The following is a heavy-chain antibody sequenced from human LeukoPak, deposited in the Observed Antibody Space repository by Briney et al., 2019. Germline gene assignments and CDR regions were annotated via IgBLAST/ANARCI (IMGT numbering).Heavy chain of an antibody. Sequence: SETLSLTCTVSGGSIGSSSYYWGWIRQPPGKGLEWIGSIYYSGSTYYNPSLKSRVTISVDTSKNQFSLKLSSVTAADTAVYYCARQDMPWIQLRVGYYFDYWGQGTLVTVSS. CDR3: ARQDMPWIQLRVGYYFDY. CDR2: IYYSGST. V-gene: IGHV4-39*01. CDR1: GGSIGSSSYY. D-gene: IGHD5-18*01. J-gene: IGHJ4*02.